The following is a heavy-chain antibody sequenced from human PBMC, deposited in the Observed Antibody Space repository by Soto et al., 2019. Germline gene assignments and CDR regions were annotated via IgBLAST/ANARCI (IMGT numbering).Heavy chain of an antibody. CDR3: VLIIMVREVPMFLTMILDV. J-gene: IGHJ6*04. D-gene: IGHD3-10*01. V-gene: IGHV5-51*01. CDR1: GYRYTTYW. CDR2: IYHGDSDT. Sequence: PGESLKISCKGSGYRYTTYWIGWVRQMPGKGQEWMEVIYHGDSDTRYNPSFQGQVTISADKSIRTAYLQWLSLKFSDTAMYFFVLIIMVREVPMFLTMILDVWVKGTTVTVSS.